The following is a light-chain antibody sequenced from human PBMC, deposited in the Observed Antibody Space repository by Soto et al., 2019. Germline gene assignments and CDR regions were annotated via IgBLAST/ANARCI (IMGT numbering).Light chain of an antibody. CDR1: SSDVGSYNL. Sequence: QSALTQPASVSGSPGQSITISCTGTSSDVGSYNLVSWYQQHPGKAPKLMIYGVSKRPSGVSDRFSGSKSGDTASLTISGLQAEDEADYYCCSYAGVNTFYVFGNGTKVTVL. CDR3: CSYAGVNTFYV. J-gene: IGLJ1*01. V-gene: IGLV2-23*02. CDR2: GVS.